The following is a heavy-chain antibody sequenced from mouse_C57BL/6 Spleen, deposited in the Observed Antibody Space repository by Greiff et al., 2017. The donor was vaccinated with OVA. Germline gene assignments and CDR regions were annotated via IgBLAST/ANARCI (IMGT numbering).Heavy chain of an antibody. D-gene: IGHD1-1*01. J-gene: IGHJ3*01. CDR1: GYTFTSYG. CDR3: AGITTVVADAY. CDR2: IYPRSGNT. V-gene: IGHV1-81*01. Sequence: VQLQQSGAELARPGASVKLSCKASGYTFTSYGISWVKQRTGQGLEWIGEIYPRSGNTYYNEKFKGKATLTADKSSSTAYMELRSLTSEDAAVYFCAGITTVVADAYWGQGTLVTVSA.